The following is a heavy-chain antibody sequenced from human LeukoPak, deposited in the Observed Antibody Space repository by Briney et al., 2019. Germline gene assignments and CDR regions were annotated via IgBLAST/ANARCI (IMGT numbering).Heavy chain of an antibody. V-gene: IGHV3-23*01. J-gene: IGHJ6*03. CDR1: GFIFSSYA. CDR2: ISGSGGST. D-gene: IGHD1-26*01. CDR3: AKVRDGRSTGGTFYYYMDV. Sequence: GGSLRLSCAASGFIFSSYAMSWVRQAPGKGLEWVSGISGSGGSTYYADSVKGRLTISRDNSKSTLYLQMNSLRVEDTAVFYCAKVRDGRSTGGTFYYYMDVWGEGTTVTVSS.